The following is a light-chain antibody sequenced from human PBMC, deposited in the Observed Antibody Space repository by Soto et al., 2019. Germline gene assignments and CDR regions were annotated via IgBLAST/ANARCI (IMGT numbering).Light chain of an antibody. Sequence: EIVLTQSPATLSLSPGERATLSFSSSQSVSSYLAWYQQKPGQAPRLLIYDASNRATGIPARFSGSGSGTDFTLTISSLEPEDFAVYHCQQRSNWPPITFGQGTRLEIK. CDR1: QSVSSY. J-gene: IGKJ5*01. CDR2: DAS. CDR3: QQRSNWPPIT. V-gene: IGKV3-11*01.